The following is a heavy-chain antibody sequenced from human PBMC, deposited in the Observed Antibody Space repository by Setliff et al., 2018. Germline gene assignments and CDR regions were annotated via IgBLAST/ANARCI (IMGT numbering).Heavy chain of an antibody. CDR1: GYTFTDFG. J-gene: IGHJ4*02. CDR2: ISPYSGNT. V-gene: IGHV1-18*04. D-gene: IGHD2-2*01. CDR3: ERLVRYCTTTSCQRTSGDDF. Sequence: ASVKVSCKASGYTFTDFGINWVRQAPGQGLEWVGWISPYSGNTYSAQRFQGRVTLTTDTSTNTAYLDLRSLRSDDTAVYYCERLVRYCTTTSCQRTSGDDFWGQGTLVTVSS.